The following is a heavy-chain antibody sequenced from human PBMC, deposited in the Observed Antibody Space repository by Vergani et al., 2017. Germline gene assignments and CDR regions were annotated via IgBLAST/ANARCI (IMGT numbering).Heavy chain of an antibody. CDR1: GFTFSYYG. D-gene: IGHD2-21*01. CDR3: ARDPNPGGDPLDLPYWYFDL. CDR2: IWYDGSNK. J-gene: IGHJ2*01. Sequence: QVQLVESGGGVVQPGRSLRLSCAASGFTFSYYGMHWVRQAPGKGLEWVAVIWYDGSNKYYADSVKGRFTISRDNSKNTLYLQMNSLRAEATSAYYCARDPNPGGDPLDLPYWYFDLWGRGTLVTVSS. V-gene: IGHV3-33*01.